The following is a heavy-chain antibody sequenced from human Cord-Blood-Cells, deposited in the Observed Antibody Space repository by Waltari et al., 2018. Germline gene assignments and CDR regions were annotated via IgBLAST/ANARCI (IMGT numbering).Heavy chain of an antibody. CDR2: IKQDGSEK. J-gene: IGHJ3*02. CDR1: GFTFSSYW. CDR3: ARALGWHYAFDI. Sequence: EVQLVESGGGLVQPGGSLRLSCAASGFTFSSYWMSWVREATGKGLEWVPNIKQDGSEKYYVDSGKGRFTISRDNAKNSLYLQMNSLRAEDTAVYYGARALGWHYAFDIWGQGTMVTVSS. V-gene: IGHV3-7*01. D-gene: IGHD6-19*01.